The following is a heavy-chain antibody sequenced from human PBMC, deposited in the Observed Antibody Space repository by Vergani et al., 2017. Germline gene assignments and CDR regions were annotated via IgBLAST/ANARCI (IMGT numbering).Heavy chain of an antibody. CDR3: ARDKKELRPRDFGL. D-gene: IGHD3/OR15-3a*01. Sequence: QVQLQESGPGLVKPSQTLSLTCTVSGASINNDFYYWHWIRQPAGKGLEWIGRIYVSGITDYNSSLQSRVSMSVDTSKNQFSLTLTSVTAADTAVYYIARDKKELRPRDFGLWGQGTMVTVSS. CDR1: GASINNDFYY. V-gene: IGHV4-61*02. CDR2: IYVSGIT. J-gene: IGHJ3*01.